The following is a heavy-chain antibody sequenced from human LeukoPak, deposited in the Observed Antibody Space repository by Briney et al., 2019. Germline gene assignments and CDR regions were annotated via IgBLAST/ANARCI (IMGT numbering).Heavy chain of an antibody. Sequence: GSLRLSCAASGFTFSSYEMNWVRQAPGKGLEWIGEINHSGSTNYNPSLKSRVTISVDTSKNQFSLKLSSVTAADTAVYYCARRRITMVRGVILDYWGQGTLVTVSS. V-gene: IGHV4-34*01. J-gene: IGHJ4*02. CDR1: GFTFSSYE. CDR3: ARRRITMVRGVILDY. CDR2: INHSGST. D-gene: IGHD3-10*01.